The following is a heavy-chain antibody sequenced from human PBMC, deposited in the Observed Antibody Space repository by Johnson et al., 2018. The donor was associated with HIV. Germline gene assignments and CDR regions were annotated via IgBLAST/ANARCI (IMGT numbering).Heavy chain of an antibody. CDR1: GFTFSDYY. CDR3: ARSPLTGDPRGAFDI. CDR2: ISNSGSTI. D-gene: IGHD3-9*01. J-gene: IGHJ3*02. Sequence: VQLVESGGGLVKPGGSLRLSCAASGFTFSDYYMSWIRQAPGKGLEWVSYISNSGSTIYYADSVKGRFTISRDNAKNLLYLQMNRLRAEDTAVYYCARSPLTGDPRGAFDIWGQGTMVTVSS. V-gene: IGHV3-11*04.